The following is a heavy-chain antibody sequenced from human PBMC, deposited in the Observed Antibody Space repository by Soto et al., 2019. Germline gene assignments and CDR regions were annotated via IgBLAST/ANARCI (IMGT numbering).Heavy chain of an antibody. J-gene: IGHJ4*02. Sequence: QLQLQESGPGLVKPSETLSLTCTVSGGSISSSSYYWGWIRQPPGKGLEWIGSIYYIGSTYYNPSLKSRVTLSVDTSKNQFSLKLSSVTAADTAVYYCARLSRFLYYFDYWGQGTLVTVSS. CDR2: IYYIGST. CDR3: ARLSRFLYYFDY. CDR1: GGSISSSSYY. V-gene: IGHV4-39*01. D-gene: IGHD3-3*01.